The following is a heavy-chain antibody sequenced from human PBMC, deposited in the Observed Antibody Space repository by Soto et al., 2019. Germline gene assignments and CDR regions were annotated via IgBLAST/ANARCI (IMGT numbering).Heavy chain of an antibody. D-gene: IGHD3-16*02. J-gene: IGHJ6*02. CDR1: GGVCRRHA. Sequence: AASVKVSCEVSGGVCRRHAISWVRQAPGQGLECQGWIVPSLAATNYAQKFQGRVTIVGEESTITAYMDRSSLRSDDTALYSCATPHEGSYHSNHHYHYALDVWGQGTTVTVCS. CDR3: ATPHEGSYHSNHHYHYALDV. V-gene: IGHV1-69*11. CDR2: IVPSLAAT.